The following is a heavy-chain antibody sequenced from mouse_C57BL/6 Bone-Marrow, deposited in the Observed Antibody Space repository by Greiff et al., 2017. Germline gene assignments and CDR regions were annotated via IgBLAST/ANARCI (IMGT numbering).Heavy chain of an antibody. CDR3: TLYDYRFAY. J-gene: IGHJ3*01. D-gene: IGHD2-13*01. V-gene: IGHV1-15*01. Sequence: VQLQQSGAELVRPGASVTLSCKASGYTFTDYEMHWVKQTPVHGLEWIGAIDPEAGGTAYNQKFKGKAILPADKSSRTAYMELSSQTPDDSAVYYRTLYDYRFAYWGQGTLVTVSA. CDR1: GYTFTDYE. CDR2: IDPEAGGT.